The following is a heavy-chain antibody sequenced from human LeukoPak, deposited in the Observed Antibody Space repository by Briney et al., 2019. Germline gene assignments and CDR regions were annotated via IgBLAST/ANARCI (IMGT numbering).Heavy chain of an antibody. J-gene: IGHJ6*03. D-gene: IGHD2-15*01. CDR1: GGSFSGHY. Sequence: SETLSLTCAVYGGSFSGHYWSWIRQPPGKGLEWIGEINHSGSTYYNPSLKSRVIISVDTSKNQFSLKLSSVTAADTAVYYCARASAVVAASFSGYYSYRDVWGKGTTVTVSS. V-gene: IGHV4-34*01. CDR2: INHSGST. CDR3: ARASAVVAASFSGYYSYRDV.